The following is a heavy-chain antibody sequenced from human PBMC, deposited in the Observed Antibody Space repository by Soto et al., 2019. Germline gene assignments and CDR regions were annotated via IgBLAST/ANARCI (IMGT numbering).Heavy chain of an antibody. CDR3: ARDLLYSSRSTVRFDI. Sequence: QVQLVQSGTEVKKPGASVKVSCKASGYTFTNYGISWVRQAPGQGLEWLAWINTYNGHTNYAQKLQGRVTLTTDTSTSTAYMELRSLRSXDXXXYYCARDLLYSSRSTVRFDIWGQGTMVTVSS. D-gene: IGHD6-13*01. V-gene: IGHV1-18*01. J-gene: IGHJ3*02. CDR1: GYTFTNYG. CDR2: INTYNGHT.